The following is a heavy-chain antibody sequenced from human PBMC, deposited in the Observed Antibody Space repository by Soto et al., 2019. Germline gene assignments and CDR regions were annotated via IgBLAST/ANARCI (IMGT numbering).Heavy chain of an antibody. Sequence: GGALRLSCAASGFTFSEYYMSWIRQAPGKGLEWVSYISSSSSYTNYADSVKGRFTISRDNSKNTLYLQMNSLRAEDTAVYYCAKGTTVTPYYYYGMDVWGQGTTVTVSS. CDR3: AKGTTVTPYYYYGMDV. J-gene: IGHJ6*02. V-gene: IGHV3-11*05. CDR2: ISSSSSYT. CDR1: GFTFSEYY. D-gene: IGHD4-17*01.